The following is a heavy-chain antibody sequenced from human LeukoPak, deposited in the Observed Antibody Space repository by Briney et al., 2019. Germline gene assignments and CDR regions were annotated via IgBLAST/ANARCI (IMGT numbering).Heavy chain of an antibody. CDR3: ARGTSGSGSYTVLLDY. D-gene: IGHD3-10*01. V-gene: IGHV3-33*01. Sequence: GGSLRLSCAASGFTFSSYGMHWVRQAPGRGLEWVAVIWYDGSNKYYADSVKGRFTISRDNSKNTLYLQMNSLRAEDTAVYYCARGTSGSGSYTVLLDYWGQGTLVTVSS. CDR2: IWYDGSNK. J-gene: IGHJ4*02. CDR1: GFTFSSYG.